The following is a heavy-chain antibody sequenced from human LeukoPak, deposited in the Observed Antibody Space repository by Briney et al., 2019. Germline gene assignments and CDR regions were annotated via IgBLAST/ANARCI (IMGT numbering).Heavy chain of an antibody. CDR2: MNPNSGNT. CDR3: ARAPTYVDDAFDI. V-gene: IGHV1-8*01. J-gene: IGHJ3*02. D-gene: IGHD3-16*01. CDR1: GYTFTSYD. Sequence: ASVKVSCKASGYTFTSYDINWERQATGQGLEWMGWMNPNSGNTGYAQKFQGRVTMTRNTSISTAYMELSSMRSEDTAVYYCARAPTYVDDAFDIWGQGTMVTVSS.